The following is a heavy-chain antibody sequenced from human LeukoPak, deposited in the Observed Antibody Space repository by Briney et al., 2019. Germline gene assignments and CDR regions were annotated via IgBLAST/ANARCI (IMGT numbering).Heavy chain of an antibody. CDR2: ITCSSRYV. J-gene: IGHJ4*02. CDR3: ATSPGELEFDY. V-gene: IGHV3-21*01. Sequence: GGSLRLSCAASGFTFSIYTMNWVRQAPRKGLECVSSITCSSRYVYGADSVRGRFTIYRENAKNSLYLQMNSLRAEDTAIYYCATSPGELEFDYWGQGTLVTVSS. CDR1: GFTFSIYT. D-gene: IGHD1-1*01.